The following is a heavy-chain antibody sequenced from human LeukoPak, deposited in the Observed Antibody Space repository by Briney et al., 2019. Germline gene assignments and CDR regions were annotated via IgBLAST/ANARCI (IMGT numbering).Heavy chain of an antibody. V-gene: IGHV4-59*01. CDR2: IYYSGST. J-gene: IGHJ6*03. Sequence: SETLSLTCAVSGGSISSYYWSWIRQPPGKGLEWIGYIYYSGSTNYNPSLKSRLTISVDTSKNQFSLKLSSVTAADTAVYYCARTTEAHSWRTRYYDYYMDVWGKGTTVAVSS. CDR3: ARTTEAHSWRTRYYDYYMDV. D-gene: IGHD6-13*01. CDR1: GGSISSYY.